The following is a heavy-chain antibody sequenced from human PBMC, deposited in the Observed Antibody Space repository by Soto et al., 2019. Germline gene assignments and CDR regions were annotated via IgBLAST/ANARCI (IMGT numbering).Heavy chain of an antibody. CDR2: IVVGSGNT. D-gene: IGHD3-22*01. Sequence: QMQLVQSGPEVKKPGTSVRVSCKASGFTFTSSAVQWVRQARGQRLEWIGWIVVGSGNTNYAQKFQERVTITRDMSTSTAYMELSSLRSEDTAVYYCAATAYYYDGSGYYHYFDYWGQGTLVTVSS. CDR1: GFTFTSSA. V-gene: IGHV1-58*01. CDR3: AATAYYYDGSGYYHYFDY. J-gene: IGHJ4*02.